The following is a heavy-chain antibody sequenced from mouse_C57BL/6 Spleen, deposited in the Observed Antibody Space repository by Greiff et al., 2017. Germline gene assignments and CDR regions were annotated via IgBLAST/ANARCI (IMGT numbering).Heavy chain of an antibody. CDR1: GYTFTSYW. V-gene: IGHV1-59*01. D-gene: IGHD1-1*01. Sequence: QVQLQQPGAELVRPGTSVKLSCKASGYTFTSYWMHWVQQRPGQGLEWIGVIDPSDSYTNNNQKFKGKATLTVDTSSSPAYMQISSLTSEDSAVYYCARSNGSSLYYFDYWGQGTTLTVSS. CDR2: IDPSDSYT. J-gene: IGHJ2*01. CDR3: ARSNGSSLYYFDY.